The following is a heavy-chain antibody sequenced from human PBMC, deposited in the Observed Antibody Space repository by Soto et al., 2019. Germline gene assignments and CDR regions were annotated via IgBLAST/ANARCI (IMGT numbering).Heavy chain of an antibody. CDR3: ARQDGSEWLVRDFDY. D-gene: IGHD6-19*01. CDR2: IYYSGST. J-gene: IGHJ4*02. V-gene: IGHV4-39*01. CDR1: GGSISSSSYY. Sequence: PSETLSLTCTVSGGSISSSSYYWGWIRQPPGKGLEWIGSIYYSGSTYYNPSLKSRVTISVDTSKNQFSLKLSSVTAADTAVYYCARQDGSEWLVRDFDYWGQGTLVTVSS.